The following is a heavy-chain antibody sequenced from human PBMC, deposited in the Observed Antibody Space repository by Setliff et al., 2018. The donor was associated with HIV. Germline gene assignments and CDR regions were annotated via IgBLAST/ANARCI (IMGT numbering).Heavy chain of an antibody. CDR2: INPNSGGT. J-gene: IGHJ3*02. Sequence: GASVKVSCKASGYTFTGYYMHWVRQAPGQGLEWMGWINPNSGGTNYAQKFQGRVTMNRDTSISTAYLELSRLRSDDTAVYYCARSRYYDSSGYYWFDAFDIWGQGTMVTVSS. CDR3: ARSRYYDSSGYYWFDAFDI. CDR1: GYTFTGYY. D-gene: IGHD3-22*01. V-gene: IGHV1-2*02.